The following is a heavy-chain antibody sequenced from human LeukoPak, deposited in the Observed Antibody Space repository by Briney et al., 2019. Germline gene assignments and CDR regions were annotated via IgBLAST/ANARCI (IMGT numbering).Heavy chain of an antibody. CDR3: AELGITMIGGV. V-gene: IGHV3-48*03. D-gene: IGHD3-10*02. Sequence: GGSLRLSCAASGFTFSSYEMNWVRQAPGKGLEWVSYISSSGTTIYYADSVKGRFTVSRDNAKNSLYLQMNSLRAEDTAVYYCAELGITMIGGVWGKGTTVTISS. J-gene: IGHJ6*04. CDR1: GFTFSSYE. CDR2: ISSSGTTI.